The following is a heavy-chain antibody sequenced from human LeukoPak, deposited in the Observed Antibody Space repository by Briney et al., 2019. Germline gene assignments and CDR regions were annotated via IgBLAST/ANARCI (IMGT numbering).Heavy chain of an antibody. J-gene: IGHJ4*02. V-gene: IGHV1-46*01. CDR2: INPSGGST. D-gene: IGHD3-22*01. CDR3: ASAGTNYYDSSGYYDY. Sequence: ASVKVSCKASGYTFTSYYMHWVRQAPGQGLEWMGIINPSGGSTSYAQKFQGRVTMTRDMSTSTVYMELSSLRSEDTAVYYCASAGTNYYDSSGYYDYWGQGTLVTVSS. CDR1: GYTFTSYY.